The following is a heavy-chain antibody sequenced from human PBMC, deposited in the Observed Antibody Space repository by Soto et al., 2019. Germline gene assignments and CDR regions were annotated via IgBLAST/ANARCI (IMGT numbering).Heavy chain of an antibody. CDR3: ARLAASMIVVV. D-gene: IGHD3-22*01. CDR2: IYYTGTT. CDR1: GSPISSYY. V-gene: IGHV4-59*08. Sequence: SETLSLTCTVSGSPISSYYWSWCRQSPGKGLEWVGYIYYTGTTTYSPSLKSRITISVDTSKNQFSLKLSSVTAADTAVYYCARLAASMIVVVWGQGTTVTVS. J-gene: IGHJ6*02.